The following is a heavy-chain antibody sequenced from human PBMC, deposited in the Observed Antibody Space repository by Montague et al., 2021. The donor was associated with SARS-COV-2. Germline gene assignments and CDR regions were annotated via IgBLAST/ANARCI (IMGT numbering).Heavy chain of an antibody. CDR1: GGSFSGYY. Sequence: SETLSLTCAVSGGSFSGYYWTWIRQSPRKGLEWIGEINHSGSTNYNPSLKSRVTISVDTSKNQFYLKLSSVTAADTAVYYCACGEITTRGLIYYYGMDVWGQGTAVTVSS. V-gene: IGHV4-34*01. CDR3: ACGEITTRGLIYYYGMDV. D-gene: IGHD4-11*01. J-gene: IGHJ6*02. CDR2: INHSGST.